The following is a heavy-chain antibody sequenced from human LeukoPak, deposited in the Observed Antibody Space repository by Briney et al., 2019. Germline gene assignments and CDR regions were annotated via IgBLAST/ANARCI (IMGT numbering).Heavy chain of an antibody. CDR3: ATASEAHGRFGP. CDR2: ISGHNGDT. J-gene: IGHJ5*02. CDR1: GYTFTSYG. V-gene: IGHV1-18*01. Sequence: ASVKVSCKASGYTFTSYGISWVRQAPGQGLEWLGWISGHNGDTKYAQKFQGRVFVTADTSTSTAYMDLTSLTSDDTAVYYCATASEAHGRFGPWGQGTLVTVSS.